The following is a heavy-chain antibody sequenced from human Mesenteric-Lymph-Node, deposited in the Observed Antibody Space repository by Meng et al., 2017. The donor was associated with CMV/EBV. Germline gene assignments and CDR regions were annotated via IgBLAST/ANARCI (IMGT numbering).Heavy chain of an antibody. CDR2: INPASMGT. D-gene: IGHD3-10*01. Sequence: SCQASGYTFTGHYIHWMRQALGQGLEWMGRINPASMGTNYAQKFQGRVTMTRDTSISTAYMELTRLTSDDTAVYYCARDDAVGSLDCWGQGTLVTVSS. CDR3: ARDDAVGSLDC. CDR1: GYTFTGHY. V-gene: IGHV1-2*06. J-gene: IGHJ4*02.